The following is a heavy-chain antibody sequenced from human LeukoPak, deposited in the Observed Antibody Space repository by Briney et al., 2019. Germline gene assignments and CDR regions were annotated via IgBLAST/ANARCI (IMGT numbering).Heavy chain of an antibody. D-gene: IGHD3-22*01. V-gene: IGHV4-34*01. Sequence: PSETLSLTCAVYGGSFSGYYWSWIRQPPGKGLEWIGEINHSGSTNCNPSLKSRVTISVDTSKNQFSLKLSSVTAADTAVYYCARGRRYYDSSGYTNFDYWGQGTLVTVSS. CDR2: INHSGST. J-gene: IGHJ4*02. CDR3: ARGRRYYDSSGYTNFDY. CDR1: GGSFSGYY.